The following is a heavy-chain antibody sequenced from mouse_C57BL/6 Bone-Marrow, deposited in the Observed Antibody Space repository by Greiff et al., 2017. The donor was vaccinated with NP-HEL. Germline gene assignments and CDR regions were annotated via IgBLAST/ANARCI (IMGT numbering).Heavy chain of an antibody. V-gene: IGHV1-4*01. CDR2: INPSSGYT. CDR1: GYTFTSYT. D-gene: IGHD1-1*01. Sequence: SGAELARPGASVKMSCKASGYTFTSYTMHWVKQRPGQGLEWIGYINPSSGYTKYNQKFKDKATLTADKSSSTAYMQLSSLTSEDSAVYYCARQEYYGSSYPWYFDVWGTGTTVTVSS. J-gene: IGHJ1*03. CDR3: ARQEYYGSSYPWYFDV.